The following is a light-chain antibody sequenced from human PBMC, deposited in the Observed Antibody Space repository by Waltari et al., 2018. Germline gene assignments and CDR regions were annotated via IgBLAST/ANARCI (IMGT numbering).Light chain of an antibody. J-gene: IGLJ3*02. CDR2: DVS. Sequence: QSALTQPASVSGSPGQSLTIPCTGTSRDVGAYNYFPRYQQHPGKAPKLMIFDVSKRPSGVSNRFSGSKSGNTASLTISGLQAEDEADYYCCSYTSSSTRVFGGGTKLTVL. CDR3: CSYTSSSTRV. V-gene: IGLV2-14*01. CDR1: SRDVGAYNY.